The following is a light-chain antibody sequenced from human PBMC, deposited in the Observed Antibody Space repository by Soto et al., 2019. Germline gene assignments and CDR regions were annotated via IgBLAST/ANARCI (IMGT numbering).Light chain of an antibody. V-gene: IGKV1-39*01. Sequence: IQITQTPSSLSASVGDIVTITCLASQGISTYLNWYHQKPGKAPKLLIYAASSLQSGVPSRFSGSGSETDFTLTISSLQPEDFATYSCQQSYSTTWTFGQGTKVDIK. CDR2: AAS. CDR1: QGISTY. J-gene: IGKJ1*01. CDR3: QQSYSTTWT.